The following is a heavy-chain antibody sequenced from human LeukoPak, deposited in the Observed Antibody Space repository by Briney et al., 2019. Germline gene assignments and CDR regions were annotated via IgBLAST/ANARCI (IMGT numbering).Heavy chain of an antibody. V-gene: IGHV4-4*07. CDR3: ARADSEVVTAAFDI. CDR2: IYTSGST. CDR1: GGSISSYY. J-gene: IGHJ3*02. D-gene: IGHD2-21*02. Sequence: KPSETLSLTCTVSGGSISSYYWSWIRQPAGKGLEWIGRIYTSGSTNYNPSLKSRVTMSVDTSKNQFSLKLSSVTAADTAVYYCARADSEVVTAAFDIRGQGTMVTVSS.